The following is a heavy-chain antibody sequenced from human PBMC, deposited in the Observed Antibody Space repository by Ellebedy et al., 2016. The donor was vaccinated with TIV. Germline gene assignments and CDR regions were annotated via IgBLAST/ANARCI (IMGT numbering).Heavy chain of an antibody. CDR3: AREDWHSGQYGN. V-gene: IGHV3-30*04. Sequence: PGGSLRLSCAASGFTFIHYAMPWVRQAPGKGLEWVAVTSSDGSNKYSADSVKGRFTISRDNSKNTLYLQMNSLRAEDTAVYYCAREDWHSGQYGNWGQGTLVTVSS. CDR1: GFTFIHYA. J-gene: IGHJ4*02. D-gene: IGHD5-12*01. CDR2: TSSDGSNK.